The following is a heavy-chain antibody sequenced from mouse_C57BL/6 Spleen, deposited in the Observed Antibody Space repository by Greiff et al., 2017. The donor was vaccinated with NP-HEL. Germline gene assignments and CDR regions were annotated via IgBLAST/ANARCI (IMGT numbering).Heavy chain of an antibody. Sequence: DVKLQESGPGLVKPSQSLSLTCSVTGYSITSGYYWNWIRQFPGNKLEWMGYISYDGSNNYNPSLKNRISITRDTSKNQFFLKLNSVTTEDTATYYCARGPYGRFDYWGQGTTLTVSS. CDR3: ARGPYGRFDY. D-gene: IGHD2-10*02. V-gene: IGHV3-6*01. J-gene: IGHJ2*01. CDR1: GYSITSGYY. CDR2: ISYDGSN.